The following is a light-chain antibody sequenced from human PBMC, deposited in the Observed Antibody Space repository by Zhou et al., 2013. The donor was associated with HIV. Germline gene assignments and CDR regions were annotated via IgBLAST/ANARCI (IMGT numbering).Light chain of an antibody. V-gene: IGKV1-27*01. J-gene: IGKJ2*01. CDR3: QQYNNWLEYT. CDR2: SAS. CDR1: RGIRNC. Sequence: DIQMTQSPSSLSASVGDRVTITCRASRGIRNCLAWYQQKPGKVPKLLIYSASTLQSGVPSRFSGSGSGTDFALTISSLQLEDFATYYCQQYNNWLEYTFGQGTKLEIK.